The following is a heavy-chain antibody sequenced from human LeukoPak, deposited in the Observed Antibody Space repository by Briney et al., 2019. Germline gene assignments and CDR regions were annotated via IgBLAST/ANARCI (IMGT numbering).Heavy chain of an antibody. CDR1: GFTFDDYA. V-gene: IGHV3-9*01. J-gene: IGHJ4*02. CDR3: ARDAVTAN. CDR2: ISWNSGSI. D-gene: IGHD1-14*01. Sequence: GRSLRLSCAASGFTFDDYAMHWVRQAPGKDLEWVSGISWNSGSIGYADSVKGRFTISRDNAKNSLFLQMNSLRTEDTAVYYCARDAVTANWGQGTLVTVSS.